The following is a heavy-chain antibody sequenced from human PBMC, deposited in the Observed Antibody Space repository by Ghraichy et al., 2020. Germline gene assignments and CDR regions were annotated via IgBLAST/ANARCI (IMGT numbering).Heavy chain of an antibody. CDR2: IYYSGST. J-gene: IGHJ6*03. CDR3: ARHVAQAAGTFPYYYYYYYMDV. V-gene: IGHV4-39*01. D-gene: IGHD6-13*01. Sequence: SETLSLTCTVSGGSISSSSYYWGWIRQPPGKGLEWIGSIYYSGSTYYNPSLKSRVTISVDTSKNQFSLKLSSVTAADTAVYYCARHVAQAAGTFPYYYYYYYMDVWGKGTTVTVSS. CDR1: GGSISSSSYY.